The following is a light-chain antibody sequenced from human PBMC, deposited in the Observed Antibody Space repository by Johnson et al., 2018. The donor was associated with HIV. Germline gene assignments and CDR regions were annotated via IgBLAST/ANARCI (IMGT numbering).Light chain of an antibody. CDR2: ENN. CDR1: NSNIGNNY. V-gene: IGLV1-51*02. J-gene: IGLJ1*01. CDR3: GTWNSSLSVQNYV. Sequence: QSVLTQPPSVSAAPGQKVTISCSGSNSNIGNNYVSWYQHLPGTAPKLLIYENNKRPSGIPDRFSGSKFGTSATLGITGLQTGDEADYYCGTWNSSLSVQNYVFGTGTKVIVV.